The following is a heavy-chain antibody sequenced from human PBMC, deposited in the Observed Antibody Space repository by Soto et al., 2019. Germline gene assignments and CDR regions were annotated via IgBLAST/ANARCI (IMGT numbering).Heavy chain of an antibody. CDR1: GGTFSSYA. J-gene: IGHJ4*02. CDR2: IIPIFGTA. Sequence: QVQLVQSGAEVKKPGSSVKVSSKASGGTFSSYAISWVRQAPGQGLEWMGGIIPIFGTANYAQKFQGRVTITADESTSTAYMELSSLRSEDTAVYYCASGPGYCSSTSCARAGHFDYWGQGTLVTVSS. D-gene: IGHD2-2*03. V-gene: IGHV1-69*01. CDR3: ASGPGYCSSTSCARAGHFDY.